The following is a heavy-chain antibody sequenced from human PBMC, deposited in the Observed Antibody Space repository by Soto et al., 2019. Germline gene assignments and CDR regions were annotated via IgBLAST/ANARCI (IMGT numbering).Heavy chain of an antibody. CDR3: ARGGFECSSTSCYHFDY. V-gene: IGHV1-69*01. CDR2: IIPIFGTA. Sequence: QVQLVQSGAEVKKPGSSVKVSCKASGGTFSSYAISWVRQAPGQGLEWMGGIIPIFGTANYAQKFQGRVTITADESTSTAYMELSSLRSEDTAVYYCARGGFECSSTSCYHFDYWGQGTLVTVSS. D-gene: IGHD2-2*01. J-gene: IGHJ4*02. CDR1: GGTFSSYA.